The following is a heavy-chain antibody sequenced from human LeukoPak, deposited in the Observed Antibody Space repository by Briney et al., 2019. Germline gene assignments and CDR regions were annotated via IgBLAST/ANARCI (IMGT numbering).Heavy chain of an antibody. CDR2: MNPSGGST. Sequence: AASVKVSCKASGYTFTNFYMHWVRQAPGQGLEWMGIMNPSGGSTNHAQKFQGRVTMTSDTSTSTVYMELSSLRSEDTAVCYCARGYGPNWFDPWGQGTLVTVSS. V-gene: IGHV1-46*01. J-gene: IGHJ5*02. D-gene: IGHD5-18*01. CDR3: ARGYGPNWFDP. CDR1: GYTFTNFY.